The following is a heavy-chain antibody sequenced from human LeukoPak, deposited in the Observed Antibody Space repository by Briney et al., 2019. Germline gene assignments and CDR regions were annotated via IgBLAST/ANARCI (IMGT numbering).Heavy chain of an antibody. Sequence: PGGSLRLSCAASGFTFKNYGVHWVRQAPGKGLEWVALIWHDGSKTYYADSVKGRFTISRDDSQNTLYLQMNSLRAEDTAVYFCAKDLSYGSNWFDPWGQGTLVTVSS. V-gene: IGHV3-33*06. CDR3: AKDLSYGSNWFDP. J-gene: IGHJ5*02. CDR1: GFTFKNYG. CDR2: IWHDGSKT. D-gene: IGHD3-10*01.